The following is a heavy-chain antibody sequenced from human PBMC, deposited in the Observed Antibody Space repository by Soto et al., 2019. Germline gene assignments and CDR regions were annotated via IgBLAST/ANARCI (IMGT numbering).Heavy chain of an antibody. CDR1: GGSISSGGYY. V-gene: IGHV4-31*03. D-gene: IGHD6-6*01. Sequence: QVQLQESGPGLVKPSQTLSLTCTVSGGSISSGGYYWSWIRQHPGKGLEWIGYIYYSGSTYYNPSLKSRVTISVYTSKNQFSLKLSSVTAADTAVYYCARGADSSSSSKPDYWGQGTLVTVSS. CDR3: ARGADSSSSSKPDY. CDR2: IYYSGST. J-gene: IGHJ4*02.